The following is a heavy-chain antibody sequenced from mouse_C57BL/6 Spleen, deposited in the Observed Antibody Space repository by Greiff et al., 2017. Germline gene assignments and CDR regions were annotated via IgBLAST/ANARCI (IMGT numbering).Heavy chain of an antibody. D-gene: IGHD2-14*01. Sequence: QVQLQQSGPELVKPGASVKISCKASGYAFSSSWMNWVKQRPGKGLEWIGRIYPGAGDTNYNGKFKGKATLTADKSSSTAYLQLSSLSSVDSSVYFCASAGRYGDYAMDYWGQGTSVTVSS. CDR2: IYPGAGDT. CDR1: GYAFSSSW. V-gene: IGHV1-82*01. J-gene: IGHJ4*01. CDR3: ASAGRYGDYAMDY.